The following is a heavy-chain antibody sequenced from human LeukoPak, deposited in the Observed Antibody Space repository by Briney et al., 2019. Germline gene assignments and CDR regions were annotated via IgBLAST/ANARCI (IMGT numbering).Heavy chain of an antibody. J-gene: IGHJ4*02. V-gene: IGHV1-8*01. CDR2: MNPKSGNT. CDR1: GYTFTSYD. CDR3: ARDNDSRDPPHFDY. D-gene: IGHD3-16*01. Sequence: GASVKVSCKASGYTFTSYDINWVRQAPGQGLEWMGWMNPKSGNTGYAQKFQGRVTMTRSTSMSTAYMELSSLRSEDTAVYYCARDNDSRDPPHFDYWGQGTLVTVSS.